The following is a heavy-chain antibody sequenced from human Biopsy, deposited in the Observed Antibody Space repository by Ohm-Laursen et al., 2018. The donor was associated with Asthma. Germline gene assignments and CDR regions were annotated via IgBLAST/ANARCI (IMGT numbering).Heavy chain of an antibody. V-gene: IGHV1-69*01. D-gene: IGHD5-12*01. CDR3: AGGYSGSDRIVYYYSGLEV. J-gene: IGHJ6*02. CDR2: LIPVIGAP. Sequence: SSVKVSCKASGDSFSNFAISWVRQAPGQGLEWMGGLIPVIGAPDHAQMVEGRVTITANESTSTAYMELSSLSSEDTAVYYCAGGYSGSDRIVYYYSGLEVWGQGATVTVSS. CDR1: GDSFSNFA.